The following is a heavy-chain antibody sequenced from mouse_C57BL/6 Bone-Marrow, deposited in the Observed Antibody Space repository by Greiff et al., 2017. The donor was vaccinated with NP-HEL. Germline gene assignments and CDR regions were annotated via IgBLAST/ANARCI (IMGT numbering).Heavy chain of an antibody. Sequence: EVKLQESGPELVKPGASVKIPCKASGYTFTDYNMDWVKQSHGKSLEWIGDINPNNGGTSYNQKFKGKATLTVDKSSSTAYMELLLLTSEDTAVYYCARYCYGSSYVWYFDVWGTGTTVTVSS. V-gene: IGHV1-18*01. CDR3: ARYCYGSSYVWYFDV. D-gene: IGHD1-1*01. J-gene: IGHJ1*03. CDR2: INPNNGGT. CDR1: GYTFTDYN.